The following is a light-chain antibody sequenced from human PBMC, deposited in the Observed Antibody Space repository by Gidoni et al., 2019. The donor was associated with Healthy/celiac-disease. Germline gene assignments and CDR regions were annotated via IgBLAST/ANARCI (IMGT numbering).Light chain of an antibody. CDR2: DAS. CDR3: QQYDNRPLT. V-gene: IGKV1-33*01. CDR1: QDISNY. Sequence: DIQLTQSPSSLSASVVDRVTITCQASQDISNYLNWYQQKPGKAPKLLIYDASNLETGVPSRFSGSGAGTDVTVTISSLQPEDIATYYCQQYDNRPLTFGGGTKVEIK. J-gene: IGKJ4*01.